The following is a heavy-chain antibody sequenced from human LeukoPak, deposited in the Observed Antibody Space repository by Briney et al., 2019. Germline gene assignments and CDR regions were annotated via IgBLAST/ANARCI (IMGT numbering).Heavy chain of an antibody. CDR3: ARDGQTGEWLLYPLYYGMDV. D-gene: IGHD3-3*01. J-gene: IGHJ6*02. CDR1: GFTFSSYS. V-gene: IGHV3-48*01. CDR2: ISSSSSSTI. Sequence: GGSLRLSCAASGFTFSSYSMNWVRQAPGKGLEWVSYISSSSSSTIYYANSVKGRFTISRDNAKNSLYLQMNSLRAEDTAVYYCARDGQTGEWLLYPLYYGMDVWGQGTTVTVSS.